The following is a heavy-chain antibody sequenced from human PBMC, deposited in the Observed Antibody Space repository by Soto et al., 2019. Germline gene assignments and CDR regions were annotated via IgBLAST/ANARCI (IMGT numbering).Heavy chain of an antibody. J-gene: IGHJ4*02. CDR1: GFTFSSYS. Sequence: EVQLVESGGGLVKPGGSLRLSCAASGFTFSSYSMNWVRQAPGKGLEWVSSISSSSSYIYYADSVKGRFTISRDNAKNSLYLQMNSLKAEDTAVYYCARWPTTAHHGEYGWDYWGQGSLVTVSS. CDR3: ARWPTTAHHGEYGWDY. D-gene: IGHD4-17*01. V-gene: IGHV3-21*01. CDR2: ISSSSSYI.